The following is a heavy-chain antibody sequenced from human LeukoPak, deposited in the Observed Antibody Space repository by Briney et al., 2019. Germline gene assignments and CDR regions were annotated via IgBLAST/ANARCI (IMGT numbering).Heavy chain of an antibody. CDR3: AKRGVVIRVILVGFHKEAYYFDS. D-gene: IGHD3-22*01. V-gene: IGHV3-23*01. J-gene: IGHJ4*02. CDR1: GITLSNYG. CDR2: IGASGGGT. Sequence: GGSLRLSCAVSGITLSNYGMSWVRHAPGKGLEWVAGIGASGGGTNYADSVKGRFTISRDNPKNTLYLQMNSLRAEDTAVYFCAKRGVVIRVILVGFHKEAYYFDSWGQGALVTVSS.